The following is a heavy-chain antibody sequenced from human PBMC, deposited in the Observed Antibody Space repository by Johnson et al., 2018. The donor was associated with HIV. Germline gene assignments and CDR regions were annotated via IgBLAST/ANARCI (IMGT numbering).Heavy chain of an antibody. D-gene: IGHD6-19*01. CDR3: AKDRGSGWYWDAFDI. CDR1: GFTFSSYG. CDR2: IRYDGSNK. J-gene: IGHJ3*02. Sequence: QVQLVESGVGVVQPGGSLRLSCAASGFTFSSYGMHWVRQAPGKGLEWVAFIRYDGSNKYYADSVKGRFTISRDNSKNTLYLQMNSLRAEDTAVYYCAKDRGSGWYWDAFDIWGQGTMVTVSS. V-gene: IGHV3-30*02.